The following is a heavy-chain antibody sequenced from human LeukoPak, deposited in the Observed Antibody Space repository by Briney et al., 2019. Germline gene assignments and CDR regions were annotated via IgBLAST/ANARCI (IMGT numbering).Heavy chain of an antibody. CDR3: ARLVGATTSASDI. V-gene: IGHV3-23*01. Sequence: GGSLRLSCAASGFTFSSYVMSWVRQAPGEGLEWVSTISGSGGSTYYADSVKGRFTVSRDSSENTLYLQMNSLRAEDTAVYYCARLVGATTSASDIWGQGTLVTVSS. D-gene: IGHD1-26*01. CDR1: GFTFSSYV. J-gene: IGHJ3*02. CDR2: ISGSGGST.